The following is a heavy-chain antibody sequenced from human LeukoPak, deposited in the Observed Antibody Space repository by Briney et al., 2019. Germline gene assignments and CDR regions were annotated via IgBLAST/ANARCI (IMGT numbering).Heavy chain of an antibody. V-gene: IGHV4-38-2*01. CDR2: SYHSGST. CDR3: ARVIVATAGSFAY. Sequence: SETLSLTCAVSGYSISSGYYWGWMRQPPGKGVEGIGGSYHSGSTYYNPALKSRGAISVEAAKNQLSLKLSSVTAPPTAVYYCARVIVATAGSFAYWSQGTLLTVPS. CDR1: GYSISSGYY. D-gene: IGHD5-12*01. J-gene: IGHJ4*02.